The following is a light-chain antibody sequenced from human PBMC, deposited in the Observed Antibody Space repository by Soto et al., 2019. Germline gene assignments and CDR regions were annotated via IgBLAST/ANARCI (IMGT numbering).Light chain of an antibody. V-gene: IGLV2-14*01. J-gene: IGLJ1*01. CDR2: DVS. CDR3: RSYTSRSIYV. Sequence: QSVLTQPASVSGSPGQSITISCTGTSSVVGGYNYVSWYQQHPGKAPKLMIYDVSNRPSGVSNRFSGSKSGNTASLTISGLQAEDEADYYCRSYTSRSIYVFGTGNKVTVL. CDR1: SSVVGGYNY.